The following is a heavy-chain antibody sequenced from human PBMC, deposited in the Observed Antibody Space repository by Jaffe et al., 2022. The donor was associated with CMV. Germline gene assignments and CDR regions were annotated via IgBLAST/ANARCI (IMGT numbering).Heavy chain of an antibody. Sequence: QLQLQESGPGLVKPSETLSLTCTVSGGSISSSSYYWGWIRQPPGKGLEWIGSIYYSGSTYYNPSLKSRVTISVDTSKNQFSLKLSSVTAADTAVYYCARHEVELLRRRPLPSDYWGQGTLVTVSS. V-gene: IGHV4-39*01. CDR2: IYYSGST. D-gene: IGHD1-26*01. CDR3: ARHEVELLRRRPLPSDY. CDR1: GGSISSSSYY. J-gene: IGHJ4*02.